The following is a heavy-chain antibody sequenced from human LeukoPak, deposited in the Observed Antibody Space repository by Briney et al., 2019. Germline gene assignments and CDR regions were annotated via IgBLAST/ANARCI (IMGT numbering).Heavy chain of an antibody. D-gene: IGHD1-26*01. Sequence: ASVKVSCKASGYTFSRYDINWIRQAPGQGLEWVGWMNPNSGDTGYAQKFQGRVTMTRDTSISTAYMELSSLSSEDTAVYYCAKTRWGAGASFFDYWGQGTLVTVSS. V-gene: IGHV1-8*01. CDR2: MNPNSGDT. J-gene: IGHJ4*02. CDR3: AKTRWGAGASFFDY. CDR1: GYTFSRYD.